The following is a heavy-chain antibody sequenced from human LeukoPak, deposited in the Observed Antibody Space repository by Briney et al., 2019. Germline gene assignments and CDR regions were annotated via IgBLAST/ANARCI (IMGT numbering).Heavy chain of an antibody. V-gene: IGHV1-46*01. J-gene: IGHJ4*02. CDR3: ARDISREFDY. CDR2: INPSGGSI. CDR1: GYTFISYY. Sequence: GASVKVSCKASGYTFISYYVHWVRQAPGQGLEWMGVINPSGGSINYAQKFQGRVTMTRDTSTNTVHMELSSLRSEDTAVYYCARDISREFDYWGQGTLVAVSS. D-gene: IGHD1-14*01.